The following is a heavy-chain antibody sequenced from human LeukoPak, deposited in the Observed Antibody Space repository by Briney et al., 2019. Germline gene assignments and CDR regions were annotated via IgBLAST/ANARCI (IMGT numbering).Heavy chain of an antibody. V-gene: IGHV4-61*01. J-gene: IGHJ4*02. D-gene: IGHD3-22*01. CDR1: GGSVNSASYY. CDR3: ARDEYYYDSRGYSYYFDY. Sequence: SETLSLTCAVSGGSVNSASYYWTWIRQPPGKGLEWIGYIYYTGSTNYNPSLKSRVTISADTSKNQFSLRLSSVTAADTAVYYCARDEYYYDSRGYSYYFDYWGQGTLVTVSS. CDR2: IYYTGST.